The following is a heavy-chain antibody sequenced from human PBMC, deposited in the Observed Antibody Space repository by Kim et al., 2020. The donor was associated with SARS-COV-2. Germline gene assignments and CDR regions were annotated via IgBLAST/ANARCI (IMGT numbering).Heavy chain of an antibody. CDR2: ISSSSSYI. J-gene: IGHJ4*02. V-gene: IGHV3-21*01. Sequence: GGSLRLSCAASGFTFSSYSMNWVRQAPGKGLEWVSSISSSSSYIYYADSVKGRFTISRDNAKNSLYLQMNSLRAEDTAVYYCARVRVTGSSWRLIDYWGQGTLVTVSS. D-gene: IGHD6-13*01. CDR1: GFTFSSYS. CDR3: ARVRVTGSSWRLIDY.